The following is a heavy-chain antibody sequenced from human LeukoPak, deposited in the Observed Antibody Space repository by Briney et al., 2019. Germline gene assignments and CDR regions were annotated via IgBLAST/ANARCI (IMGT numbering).Heavy chain of an antibody. CDR1: GYTFTSYG. D-gene: IGHD5-18*01. CDR2: VSTYNGDT. V-gene: IGHV1-18*01. Sequence: ASVKVSCKASGYTFTSYGISWVRQAPGQGLEWMGRVSTYNGDTNYAQELQGRLTMTADTSTSTAYMELRSLTSDDTAVYFCARDPGAYNVRPFDIWGQGTLVAVSS. CDR3: ARDPGAYNVRPFDI. J-gene: IGHJ3*02.